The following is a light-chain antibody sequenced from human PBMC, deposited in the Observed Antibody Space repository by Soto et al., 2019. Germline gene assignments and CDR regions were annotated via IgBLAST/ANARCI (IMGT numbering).Light chain of an antibody. Sequence: SYELTQPPSVSVSPGQTASITCSGDKLGDKYACWYQQKPGQSPVLVIYQDSKRPSGIPERFSGSNSGNTVTLTISGTQAMDEADYYCQAWDSSTAGVFGTGTKLTVL. J-gene: IGLJ1*01. V-gene: IGLV3-1*01. CDR3: QAWDSSTAGV. CDR1: KLGDKY. CDR2: QDS.